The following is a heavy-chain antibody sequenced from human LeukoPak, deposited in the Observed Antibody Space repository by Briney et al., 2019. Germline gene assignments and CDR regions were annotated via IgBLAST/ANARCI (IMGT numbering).Heavy chain of an antibody. CDR1: GASISSGSYF. V-gene: IGHV4-61*02. J-gene: IGHJ5*02. CDR2: IYTSGST. Sequence: SETLSLTCTVSGASISSGSYFWSWIRQPAGKGLEWIGRIYTSGSTNYNPSIKSRVTISVDTSKNQFSLKLRSVTAADTAVYYCARALCINGICEWFDPWGQGTLVTVSS. CDR3: ARALCINGICEWFDP. D-gene: IGHD2-8*01.